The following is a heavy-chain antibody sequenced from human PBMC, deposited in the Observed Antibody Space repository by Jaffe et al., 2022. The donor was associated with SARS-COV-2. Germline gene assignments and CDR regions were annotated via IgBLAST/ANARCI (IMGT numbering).Heavy chain of an antibody. J-gene: IGHJ4*02. V-gene: IGHV3-23*01. CDR3: ATTSRNYYDSSGYYSYFDY. CDR1: GFTFSSYA. D-gene: IGHD3-22*01. CDR2: ISGSGGST. Sequence: EVQLLESGGGLVQPGGSLRLSCAASGFTFSSYAMSWVRQAPGKGLEWVSAISGSGGSTYYADSVKGRFTISRDNSKNTLYLQMNSLRAEDTAVYYCATTSRNYYDSSGYYSYFDYWGQGTLVTVSS.